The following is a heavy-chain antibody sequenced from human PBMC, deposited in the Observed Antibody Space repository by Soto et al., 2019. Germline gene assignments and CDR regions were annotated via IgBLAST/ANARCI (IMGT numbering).Heavy chain of an antibody. Sequence: EVQVLESGGGLVQPGGYLRLSCEGSGFTVSSHAMTWIRQAPGKGPDWVSTVTADGGTYYADSVKGRFAMSRDTSENTLYLQMNSLGAEDTAGYYGAPHGSCSGGSGQYDAFAIRGQGTMVTVSS. V-gene: IGHV3-23*01. CDR3: APHGSCSGGSGQYDAFAI. D-gene: IGHD2-15*01. CDR2: VTADGGT. J-gene: IGHJ3*02. CDR1: GFTVSSHA.